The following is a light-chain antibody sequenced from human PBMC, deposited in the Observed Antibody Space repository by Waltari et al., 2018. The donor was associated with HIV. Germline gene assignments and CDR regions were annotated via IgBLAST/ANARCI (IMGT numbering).Light chain of an antibody. Sequence: IVLTQSPGTLSLSPGERAVLSCRASQSVTGDYLAWYQQRPGQPPRVLILGASSRATGIPDRFTGSGSGTDFTLTINRLAPEDSAMYYCQQYATSQSITFGQGTRLEI. V-gene: IGKV3-20*01. CDR3: QQYATSQSIT. CDR2: GAS. J-gene: IGKJ5*01. CDR1: QSVTGDY.